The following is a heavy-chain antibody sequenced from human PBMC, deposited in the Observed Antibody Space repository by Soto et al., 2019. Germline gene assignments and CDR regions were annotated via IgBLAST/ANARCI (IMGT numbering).Heavy chain of an antibody. V-gene: IGHV4-34*01. J-gene: IGHJ5*02. D-gene: IGHD3-3*01. CDR1: GGSVNGYY. CDR3: ATRITVFGLLIPPFDP. Sequence: SETLSLTCAVYGGSVNGYYWNWIRQPPGKGLEWIGEINHTGGTHYTPSLKSRVTMSVDTSKNQFSLRLSSVTAADTAIYYCATRITVFGLLIPPFDPWGQGTQVTVSS. CDR2: INHTGGT.